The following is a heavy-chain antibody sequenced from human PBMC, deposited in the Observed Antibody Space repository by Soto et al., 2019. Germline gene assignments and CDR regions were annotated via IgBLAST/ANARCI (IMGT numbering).Heavy chain of an antibody. J-gene: IGHJ4*02. CDR2: MNPNSGNT. CDR1: GYTFTSYD. V-gene: IGHV1-8*01. Sequence: GASVKVSCKASGYTFTSYDINWVRQATGQGLEWMGWMNPNSGNTGYAQKFQGRVTMTRNTSISTAYMELSSLRSEDTAVYHFERGQFPGRRVPAANYYWGQGTLVNVSS. CDR3: ERGQFPGRRVPAANYY. D-gene: IGHD2-2*01.